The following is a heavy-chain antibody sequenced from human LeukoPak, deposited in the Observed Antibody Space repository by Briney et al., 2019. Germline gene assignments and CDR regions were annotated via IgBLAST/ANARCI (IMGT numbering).Heavy chain of an antibody. CDR3: ARDKLWRPRDAYYFDY. CDR1: GFTFSSYS. J-gene: IGHJ4*02. Sequence: GGSLRLSCAASGFTFSSYSMNWVRQAPGKGLEWVSSISSSSSYIYYADSVKGRFSISRDNAKNSLYLQMNSLRAEDTAVYYCARDKLWRPRDAYYFDYWGQGTLVTVSS. V-gene: IGHV3-21*01. CDR2: ISSSSSYI. D-gene: IGHD3-16*01.